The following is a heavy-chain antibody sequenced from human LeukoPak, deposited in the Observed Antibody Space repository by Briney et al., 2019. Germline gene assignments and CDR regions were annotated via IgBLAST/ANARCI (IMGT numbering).Heavy chain of an antibody. CDR2: IQDDGATT. V-gene: IGHV3-30*02. D-gene: IGHD3-22*01. CDR3: ATQSITLVVVISPFDY. J-gene: IGHJ4*02. CDR1: GFTFSTFP. Sequence: PGGSLRLSCAASGFTFSTFPMHWVRQAPGKGLEWAALIQDDGATTNYADSVRGRFTISRDNSKSTVYLQMNSLKPDDTAVYYCATQSITLVVVISPFDYWGQGTLVTVSS.